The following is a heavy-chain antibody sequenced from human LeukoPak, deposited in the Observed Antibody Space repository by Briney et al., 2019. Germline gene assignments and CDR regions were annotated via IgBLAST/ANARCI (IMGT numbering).Heavy chain of an antibody. CDR1: GYTFTGYY. J-gene: IGHJ5*02. V-gene: IGHV1-2*02. CDR2: INPNSGGT. D-gene: IGHD3-22*01. CDR3: ARWDAHYHEGDNWFDP. Sequence: ASVKVSCKASGYTFTGYYMHWVRQAPGQGLEWMGWINPNSGGTNYAQKFQGRVTMTRDTSISTAYMELSSLTSEDTAMYYCARWDAHYHEGDNWFDPWGQGTLVTVSS.